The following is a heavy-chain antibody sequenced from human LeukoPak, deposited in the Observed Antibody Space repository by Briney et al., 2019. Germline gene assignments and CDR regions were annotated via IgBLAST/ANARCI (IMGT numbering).Heavy chain of an antibody. CDR1: GFIFSTYA. J-gene: IGHJ3*02. D-gene: IGHD2/OR15-2a*01. Sequence: GGSLRLSCATSGFIFSTYAMPWVRQAPGKGLEWVAFISYDGNNKYYADSVKGRFTISRDNAKNSLYLQMNTLRAEDTAVYYCSAISYLAFDIWGQGTMVTVSP. V-gene: IGHV3-30*04. CDR2: ISYDGNNK. CDR3: SAISYLAFDI.